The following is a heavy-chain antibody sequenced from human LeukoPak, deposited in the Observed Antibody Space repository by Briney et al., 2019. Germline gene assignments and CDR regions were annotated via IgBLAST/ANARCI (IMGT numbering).Heavy chain of an antibody. J-gene: IGHJ4*02. V-gene: IGHV4-61*02. CDR2: IYTSGST. Sequence: PSETLSLTCTVSGGSISSGSYYWSWIRQPAGKGLEWIGRIYTSGSTNYNPSLKSRVTISVDTSKNQFSLKLSSVTAADTAVYYCARSRRDYEDVGFDYWGQGTLVTVSS. D-gene: IGHD4-17*01. CDR1: GGSISSGSYY. CDR3: ARSRRDYEDVGFDY.